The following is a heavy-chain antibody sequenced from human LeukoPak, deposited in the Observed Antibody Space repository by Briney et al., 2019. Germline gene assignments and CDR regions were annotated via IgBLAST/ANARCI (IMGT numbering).Heavy chain of an antibody. CDR2: ISSGGTDE. D-gene: IGHD3-10*01. V-gene: IGHV3-30*01. CDR1: GITLSSYA. CDR3: ARDSTYYYDSGSSGPHYFDD. Sequence: GGSLRLSCAASGITLSSYAMHWVRQAPGKGLEWVSLISSGGTDEYYADSVKGRFTISRDNSKNTLYLQLNSLRGEDTAVYYCARDSTYYYDSGSSGPHYFDDWGQGTLVTVSS. J-gene: IGHJ4*02.